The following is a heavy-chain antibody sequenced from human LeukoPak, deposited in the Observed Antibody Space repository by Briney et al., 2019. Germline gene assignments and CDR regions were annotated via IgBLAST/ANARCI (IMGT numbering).Heavy chain of an antibody. Sequence: GRSLRHSCGASGFTFSTYHMHWVRQAPGKGLEWVAVISNDERDKWYTDSVKGRFTISRDNSKNTLYLQINSLRTEDTGVYYCAKDGVNGGLFEYWGQGTLVTVSS. D-gene: IGHD3-3*01. CDR3: AKDGVNGGLFEY. J-gene: IGHJ4*02. CDR2: ISNDERDK. V-gene: IGHV3-30*18. CDR1: GFTFSTYH.